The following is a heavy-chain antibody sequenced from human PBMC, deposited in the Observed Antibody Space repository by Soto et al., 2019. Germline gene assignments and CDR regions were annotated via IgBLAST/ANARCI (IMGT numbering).Heavy chain of an antibody. D-gene: IGHD2-15*01. J-gene: IGHJ5*02. CDR1: GFTVSSNY. CDR3: ARELPPDL. CDR2: IWSAGFA. Sequence: PGGSLTLACSASGFTVSSNYMTWVRQAPGKGLEWVSIIWSAGFASYADSVKGRFTISRDNSKNTLYLEMNSLRAEDSSVYYCARELPPDLWGQGTLVTVSS. V-gene: IGHV3-53*01.